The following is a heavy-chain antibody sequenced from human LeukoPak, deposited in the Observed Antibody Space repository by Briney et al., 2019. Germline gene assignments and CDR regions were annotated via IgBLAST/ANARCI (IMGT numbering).Heavy chain of an antibody. J-gene: IGHJ4*02. Sequence: PSETLSLTRTVSGGSISSYYWSWIRQPPGKGLEWIGYIYYSGSTNYNPSLKSRVTISVDTSKNQFSLKLSSVTAADTAVYYCARSIAVAQFDYWGQGTLVTVSS. CDR3: ARSIAVAQFDY. V-gene: IGHV4-59*01. CDR1: GGSISSYY. D-gene: IGHD6-19*01. CDR2: IYYSGST.